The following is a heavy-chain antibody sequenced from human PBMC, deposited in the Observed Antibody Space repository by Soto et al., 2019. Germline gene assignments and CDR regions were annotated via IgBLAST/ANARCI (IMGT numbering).Heavy chain of an antibody. D-gene: IGHD6-13*01. CDR2: ISYDGSNK. CDR1: GFTFSSYA. Sequence: GGSLRLSCAASGFTFSSYAMHWVRQAPGKGLEWVAVISYDGSNKFYADSVKGRFTISRDNSKNTLYLQMNSLRAEDTAVYYCARAKTGYSSSWYAYWGQGTLVTVSS. CDR3: ARAKTGYSSSWYAY. V-gene: IGHV3-30*14. J-gene: IGHJ4*02.